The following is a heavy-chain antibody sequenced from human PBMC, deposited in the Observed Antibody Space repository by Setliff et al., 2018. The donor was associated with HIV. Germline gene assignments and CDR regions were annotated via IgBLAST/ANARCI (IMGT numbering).Heavy chain of an antibody. Sequence: NPSETLSLTCTVSGVSITSHYWSWIRQPPGTGLEWIGYIYYSGSTNYNPSLKSRVTISVDTSKNQFSLKLSSVTAADTAVFYCARGSQWELLPYFDYWGQGTLVTAPQ. CDR3: ARGSQWELLPYFDY. D-gene: IGHD1-26*01. CDR2: IYYSGST. V-gene: IGHV4-59*11. J-gene: IGHJ4*02. CDR1: GVSITSHY.